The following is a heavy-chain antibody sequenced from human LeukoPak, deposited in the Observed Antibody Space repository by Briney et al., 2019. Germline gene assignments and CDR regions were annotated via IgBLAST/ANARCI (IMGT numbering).Heavy chain of an antibody. CDR3: ARDSSSYYYDSSGYYYASI. CDR1: GFTFSSYS. CDR2: ISYDGSNK. J-gene: IGHJ4*02. D-gene: IGHD3-22*01. Sequence: EAGGSLRLSCAASGFTFSSYSMNWVRQAPGKGLEWVAVISYDGSNKYYADSVKGRFTISRDNAKNSLYLQMNSLRAEDTAVYYCARDSSSYYYDSSGYYYASIWGQGTLVTVSS. V-gene: IGHV3-30*03.